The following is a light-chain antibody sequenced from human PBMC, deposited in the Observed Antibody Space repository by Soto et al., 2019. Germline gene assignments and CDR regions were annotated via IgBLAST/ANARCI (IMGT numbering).Light chain of an antibody. CDR1: LSVTKY. CDR3: QQYNSYSPT. J-gene: IGKJ4*01. Sequence: EIVLTQSPATLSLSPGARATLSCRASLSVTKYLAWYQQKPGQAPRLLIYDASNRATDVPPRYSGSGSGTDFTLTISSLQPDDFATYYCQQYNSYSPTFGGGTKVDIK. CDR2: DAS. V-gene: IGKV3-11*01.